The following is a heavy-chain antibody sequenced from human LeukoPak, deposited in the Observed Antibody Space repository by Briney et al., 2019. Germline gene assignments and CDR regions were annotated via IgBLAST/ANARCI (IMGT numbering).Heavy chain of an antibody. J-gene: IGHJ3*02. CDR1: GSTFSSYR. CDR2: ISSSSSYV. V-gene: IGHV3-21*01. CDR3: ASGTLRVAFDI. D-gene: IGHD1-1*01. Sequence: PGGSLRLSCAASGSTFSSYRMNWVRQAPGKGLEWVSSISSSSSYVYYADSVKGRFTISRDNAKNSLYLQMNSLRAEDTAVYYCASGTLRVAFDIWGQGTMVTVSS.